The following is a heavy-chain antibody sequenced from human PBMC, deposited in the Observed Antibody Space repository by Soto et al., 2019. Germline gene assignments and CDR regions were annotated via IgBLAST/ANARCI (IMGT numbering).Heavy chain of an antibody. CDR3: TTETLRGVVVPAAHAPRNYYGMDV. Sequence: PGGSLRLSCAASGFTFSNAWMNWVRQAPGKGLEWVGRIKSKTDGGTTDYAAPVKGRFTISRDDSKNTLYLQMNSLKTEDTAVYYCTTETLRGVVVPAAHAPRNYYGMDVWGQGTTVTVSS. CDR1: GFTFSNAW. D-gene: IGHD2-2*01. J-gene: IGHJ6*02. V-gene: IGHV3-15*07. CDR2: IKSKTDGGTT.